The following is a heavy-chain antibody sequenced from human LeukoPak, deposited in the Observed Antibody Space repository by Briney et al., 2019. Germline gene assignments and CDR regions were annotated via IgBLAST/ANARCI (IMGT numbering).Heavy chain of an antibody. V-gene: IGHV4-59*11. Sequence: PSETLSPTCTVSGGSISSHYWSWIRQPPGKGLEWIGYIYYSGSTNYNPSLRSRVTISVDTSKNQFSLKLSSVTAADTAVYYCARTMEAEVGEYFDYWGQGTLVTVSS. D-gene: IGHD3-10*01. CDR3: ARTMEAEVGEYFDY. J-gene: IGHJ4*02. CDR1: GGSISSHY. CDR2: IYYSGST.